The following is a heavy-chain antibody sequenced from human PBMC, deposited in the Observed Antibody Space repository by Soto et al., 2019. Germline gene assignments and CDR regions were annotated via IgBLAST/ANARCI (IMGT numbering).Heavy chain of an antibody. V-gene: IGHV4-34*01. CDR2: INHSGST. Sequence: SETLSLTCAVYGGSFSGYYWSWIRQPPGKGLEWIGEINHSGSTNYNPSLKSRVTISVDTSKNQFSLNLGSVTAADTAVYYCARGGTEYYYDSSGYYSSARDYYYYGMDVWGQGTTVTVSS. J-gene: IGHJ6*02. CDR3: ARGGTEYYYDSSGYYSSARDYYYYGMDV. CDR1: GGSFSGYY. D-gene: IGHD3-22*01.